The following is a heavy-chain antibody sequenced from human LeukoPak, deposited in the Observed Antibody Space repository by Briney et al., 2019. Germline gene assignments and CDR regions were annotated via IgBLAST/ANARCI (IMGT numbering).Heavy chain of an antibody. CDR3: ARDEDEHSRRSVVPAARAFDI. J-gene: IGHJ3*02. Sequence: GGSLRLSCAASGFTFSDYYMSWIRQAPGKGLEWVSYISSSGSTIYYADSVKGRFTISRDNAKNSLYLQMNSLRAEDTAVYYCARDEDEHSRRSVVPAARAFDIWGQGTMVTVSS. CDR1: GFTFSDYY. CDR2: ISSSGSTI. V-gene: IGHV3-11*01. D-gene: IGHD2-2*01.